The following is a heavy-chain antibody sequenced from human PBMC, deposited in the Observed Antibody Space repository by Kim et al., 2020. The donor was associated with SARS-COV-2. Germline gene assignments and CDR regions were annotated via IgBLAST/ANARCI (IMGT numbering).Heavy chain of an antibody. D-gene: IGHD6-13*01. Sequence: SETLSLTCAVYGGSFSGYYWSWIRQPPGKGLEWIGEINHSGSTNYNPSLKSRVTISVDTSKNQFSLKLSSVTAADTAVYYCARGRQQLVPRWYYYYMDVWGKGTTVTVSS. J-gene: IGHJ6*03. CDR3: ARGRQQLVPRWYYYYMDV. CDR1: GGSFSGYY. CDR2: INHSGST. V-gene: IGHV4-34*01.